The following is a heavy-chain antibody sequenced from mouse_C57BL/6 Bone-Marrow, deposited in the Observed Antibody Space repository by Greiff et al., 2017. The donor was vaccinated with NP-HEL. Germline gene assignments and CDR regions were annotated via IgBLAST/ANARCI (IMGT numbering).Heavy chain of an antibody. CDR1: GYAFSSSW. CDR3: ARLRDSSGPYYFDY. D-gene: IGHD3-2*02. CDR2: IYPGDGDT. Sequence: QVQLQQSGPELVKPGASVKISCKASGYAFSSSWMNWVKQRPGKGLEWIGRIYPGDGDTNYNGKVKGKATLTADKSSSTAYMQLSSLTSEDSAVYFCARLRDSSGPYYFDYWGQGTTLTVSS. V-gene: IGHV1-82*01. J-gene: IGHJ2*01.